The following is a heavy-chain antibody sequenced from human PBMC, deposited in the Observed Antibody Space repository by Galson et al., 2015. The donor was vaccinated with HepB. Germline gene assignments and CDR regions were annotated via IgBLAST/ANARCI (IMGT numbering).Heavy chain of an antibody. J-gene: IGHJ4*02. Sequence: SVKVSCKASGYAFNVYDIHWLRQAPGQRLEWMGWINGGNDNTRYSQKFQGRVTMTRDTSTSTVYMELSSLRSEDAAVYYCATTPPRYDSSGFYYAYWGQGTLVTVSS. CDR3: ATTPPRYDSSGFYYAY. V-gene: IGHV1-3*01. D-gene: IGHD3-22*01. CDR1: GYAFNVYD. CDR2: INGGNDNT.